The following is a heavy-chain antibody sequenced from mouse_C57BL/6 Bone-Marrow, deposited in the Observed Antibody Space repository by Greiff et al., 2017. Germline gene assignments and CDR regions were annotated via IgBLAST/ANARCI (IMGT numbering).Heavy chain of an antibody. Sequence: QVQLQQSGAELVRPGTSVKMSCKASGYTFTNYWIGWAKQRPGHGLEWIGDIYPGGGYTNYNEKFKGKATLTADKSSSTAYMQFSSLTSEDSAIYYCAIHYGSSPGAMDYWGQGTSVTVSS. V-gene: IGHV1-63*01. J-gene: IGHJ4*01. CDR3: AIHYGSSPGAMDY. CDR2: IYPGGGYT. D-gene: IGHD1-1*01. CDR1: GYTFTNYW.